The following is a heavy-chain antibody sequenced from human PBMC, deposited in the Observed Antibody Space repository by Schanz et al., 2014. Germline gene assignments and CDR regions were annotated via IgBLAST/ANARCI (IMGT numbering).Heavy chain of an antibody. CDR3: ARGIGGYGANNYFDY. CDR1: EYSFTSYS. D-gene: IGHD5-12*01. Sequence: QVHLVQSGAEVKRPGASVKVSCKASEYSFTSYSMHWVRQAPGQRLEWMGWINNGSGDTKYSQNFQGRVTITRDTSASTAYMELSSLRSEDTAVYSCARGIGGYGANNYFDYWGQGTLVTVSS. V-gene: IGHV1-3*04. CDR2: INNGSGDT. J-gene: IGHJ4*02.